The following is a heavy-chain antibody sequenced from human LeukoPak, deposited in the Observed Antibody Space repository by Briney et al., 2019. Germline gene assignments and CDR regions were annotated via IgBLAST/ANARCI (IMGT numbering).Heavy chain of an antibody. Sequence: ASVKVSCKSSGYTFTGYYMHWVRQAPGQGLEWMGWINPNSGGTNYAQKFQGRVTMTRDTSISTAYMELSRLRSDDTAVYYCARVTYGGEGIDYWAQGTLVTVSS. V-gene: IGHV1-2*02. CDR2: INPNSGGT. D-gene: IGHD4-17*01. J-gene: IGHJ4*02. CDR3: ARVTYGGEGIDY. CDR1: GYTFTGYY.